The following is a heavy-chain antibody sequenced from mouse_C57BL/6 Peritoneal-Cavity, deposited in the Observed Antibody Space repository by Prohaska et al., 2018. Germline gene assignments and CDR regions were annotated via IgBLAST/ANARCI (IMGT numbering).Heavy chain of an antibody. Sequence: EVQLVESGGGLVQPKGSLKLSCAASGFTFNTYAMHWVRQAPGKGLELVARIRSKSSNYATYYADSVKDRFTISRDDSQSMLYLQMNNLKTEDTAMYYCVRERDYDPLFDYWGQGTTLTVSS. D-gene: IGHD2-4*01. V-gene: IGHV10-3*01. CDR2: IRSKSSNYAT. CDR3: VRERDYDPLFDY. J-gene: IGHJ2*01. CDR1: GFTFNTYA.